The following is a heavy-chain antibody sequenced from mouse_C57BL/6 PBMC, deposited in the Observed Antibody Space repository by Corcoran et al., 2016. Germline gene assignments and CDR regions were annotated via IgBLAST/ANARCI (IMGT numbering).Heavy chain of an antibody. CDR3: ARCWLKGYYAMDY. Sequence: QVQLQQSGAELVKPGASVKISYKASGYAFSSYWMNWVKQRPGKGLEWIGQIYPGDGDTNYNGKFKGKATLTADKSSSTAYMQLSSLTSEDSAVYFCARCWLKGYYAMDYWGQGTSVTVSS. J-gene: IGHJ4*01. CDR2: IYPGDGDT. V-gene: IGHV1-80*01. CDR1: GYAFSSYW. D-gene: IGHD2-2*01.